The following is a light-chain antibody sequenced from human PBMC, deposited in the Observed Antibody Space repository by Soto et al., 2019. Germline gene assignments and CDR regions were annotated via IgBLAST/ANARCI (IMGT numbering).Light chain of an antibody. CDR3: QQYNNWPQT. Sequence: EIVMTQSPATLSVSPGERATLSCRASQSISSNLAWYQQKPGQAPRLLIYAVSTRATGIPARFSGSGSGTEFTLTISSLQSEDFAVYYCQQYNNWPQTFGQGTMLEIK. V-gene: IGKV3-15*01. CDR2: AVS. CDR1: QSISSN. J-gene: IGKJ2*01.